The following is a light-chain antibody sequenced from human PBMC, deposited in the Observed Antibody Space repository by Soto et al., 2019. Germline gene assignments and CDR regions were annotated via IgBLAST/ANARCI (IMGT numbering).Light chain of an antibody. CDR2: AAS. Sequence: DIQLTQSPSFLSASFGARVTITCRASQGIGSYLAWYQQKPGKAHKLLIYAASTLQSGVPSRFSGSGYGTALTITISSLQTEDFSTYDCQQLNSYPQTFGQGTKGDIK. V-gene: IGKV1-9*01. CDR1: QGIGSY. J-gene: IGKJ1*01. CDR3: QQLNSYPQT.